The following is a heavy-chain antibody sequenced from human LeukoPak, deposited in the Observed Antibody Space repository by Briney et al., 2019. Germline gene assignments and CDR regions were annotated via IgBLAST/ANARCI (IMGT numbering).Heavy chain of an antibody. Sequence: GGSLRLSCSASGFTFSSYAMHWVRQAPGKGLEYVSAISSNGGSTYYADSVKGRFTISRDNSKNTLYLQMNTLRAEDTAVYYCAKGSSEGRHYFDYWGQGTLVTVSS. J-gene: IGHJ4*02. V-gene: IGHV3-64*04. CDR3: AKGSSEGRHYFDY. D-gene: IGHD3-10*01. CDR1: GFTFSSYA. CDR2: ISSNGGST.